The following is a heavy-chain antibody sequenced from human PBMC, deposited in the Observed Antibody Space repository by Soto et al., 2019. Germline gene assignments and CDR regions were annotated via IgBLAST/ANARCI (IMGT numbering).Heavy chain of an antibody. CDR2: ISPYTGNT. J-gene: IGHJ6*02. D-gene: IGHD3-16*01. CDR1: GYIFVNYG. V-gene: IGHV1-18*01. CDR3: VMVDNYVTPTPQDA. Sequence: QVQLVQSGDEVKKPGASVKVSCKASGYIFVNYGIAWVRQAPGQGLEWMGWISPYTGNTHSATKVQGRITMTTDTPTRTAYMDRGSLTSDDTAVYYFVMVDNYVTPTPQDAWGQGTTVTVSS.